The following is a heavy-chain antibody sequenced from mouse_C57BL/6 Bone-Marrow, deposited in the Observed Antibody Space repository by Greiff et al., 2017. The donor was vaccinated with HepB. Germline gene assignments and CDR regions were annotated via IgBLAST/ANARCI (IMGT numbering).Heavy chain of an antibody. Sequence: EVQLVESGGGLVQPKGSLKLSCAASGFSFNTYAMNWVRQAPGKGLEWVARIRSKSNNYATYYADSVKDRFTISRDDSESMLYLQMNNLKTEDTAMYYCVRGGPTVYYFDYWGQGTTLTVSS. D-gene: IGHD4-1*02. V-gene: IGHV10-1*01. J-gene: IGHJ2*01. CDR1: GFSFNTYA. CDR3: VRGGPTVYYFDY. CDR2: IRSKSNNYAT.